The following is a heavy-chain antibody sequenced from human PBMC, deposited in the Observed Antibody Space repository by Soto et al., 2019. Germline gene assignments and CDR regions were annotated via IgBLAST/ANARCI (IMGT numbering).Heavy chain of an antibody. Sequence: GGALRLSCAASGFTFCRYSMNWVRQAPGKGLEWVSYISSSSSTIYYADSVKGRFTISRDNAKNSLYLQMNSLRAEDTAVYYCARDPPLYSSGWYSKFDYWGQGTLVTVSS. D-gene: IGHD6-19*01. CDR3: ARDPPLYSSGWYSKFDY. V-gene: IGHV3-48*01. CDR1: GFTFCRYS. CDR2: ISSSSSTI. J-gene: IGHJ4*02.